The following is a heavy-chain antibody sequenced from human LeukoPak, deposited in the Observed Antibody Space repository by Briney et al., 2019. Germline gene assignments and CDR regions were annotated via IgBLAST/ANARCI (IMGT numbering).Heavy chain of an antibody. Sequence: SETLSLTCAVYGGSFSGYYWSWIRQPPGKGLEWIGEINHSGSTNYNLSLKSRVTISVDTSKNQFSLKLSSVTAADTAVFYCARGGGYNWFDPWGQGTLVTDSS. CDR1: GGSFSGYY. CDR2: INHSGST. V-gene: IGHV4-34*01. D-gene: IGHD3-10*01. J-gene: IGHJ5*02. CDR3: ARGGGYNWFDP.